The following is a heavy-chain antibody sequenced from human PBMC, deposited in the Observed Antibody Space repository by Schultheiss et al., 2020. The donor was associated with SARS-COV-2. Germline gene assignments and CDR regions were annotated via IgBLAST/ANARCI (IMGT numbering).Heavy chain of an antibody. Sequence: GGSLRLSCAASGFTFSDYYMSWIRQAPGKGLEWVSYISSSSSYIYYADSVKGRFTISRDNAKNSLYLQMNSLRAEDTAVYYCARDRGEQPDAFDIWGQGTMVTVSS. J-gene: IGHJ3*02. CDR1: GFTFSDYY. CDR3: ARDRGEQPDAFDI. V-gene: IGHV3-11*06. CDR2: ISSSSSYI. D-gene: IGHD3-16*01.